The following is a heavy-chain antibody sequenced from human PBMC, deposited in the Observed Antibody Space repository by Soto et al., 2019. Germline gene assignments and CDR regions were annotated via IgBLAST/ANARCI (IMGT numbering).Heavy chain of an antibody. CDR1: GFTFSSFW. V-gene: IGHV3-7*01. Sequence: PGGSLRLSCAASGFTFSSFWMDWVRQAPGKGLEWVANISPDGSEKQYVDSVKGRFTISRDNGKNSLYLQMSSLTAEDSALYYCSRSLDSWGQGTRVTVSS. J-gene: IGHJ4*02. CDR3: SRSLDS. CDR2: ISPDGSEK.